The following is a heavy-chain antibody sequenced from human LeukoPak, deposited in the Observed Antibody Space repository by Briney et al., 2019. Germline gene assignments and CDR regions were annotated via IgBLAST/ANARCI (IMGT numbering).Heavy chain of an antibody. CDR3: TSEGGEGRYDY. D-gene: IGHD7-27*01. J-gene: IGHJ4*02. Sequence: GGSLRLSCAASGFTFSDYYMSWIRQAPGKGPEWVGRIKGKTDGGTTNCAAPVQGRFTISRDDSENTLYLQMNSLKTEDTAVYYCTSEGGEGRYDYWGQGTLVTVSS. V-gene: IGHV3-15*01. CDR1: GFTFSDYY. CDR2: IKGKTDGGTT.